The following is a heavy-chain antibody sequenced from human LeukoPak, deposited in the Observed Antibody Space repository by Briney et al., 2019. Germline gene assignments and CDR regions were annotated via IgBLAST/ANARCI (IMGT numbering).Heavy chain of an antibody. Sequence: ASVKVSCKASGYTFTGYYMHWVRQAPGQGLEWMGRINPNSGGTNYAQKFQGRVTMTRDTPISTAYMELSRLRSDDTAVYYCARDLSGSQDFDYWGQGTLVTVSS. CDR1: GYTFTGYY. D-gene: IGHD1-26*01. CDR3: ARDLSGSQDFDY. J-gene: IGHJ4*02. CDR2: INPNSGGT. V-gene: IGHV1-2*06.